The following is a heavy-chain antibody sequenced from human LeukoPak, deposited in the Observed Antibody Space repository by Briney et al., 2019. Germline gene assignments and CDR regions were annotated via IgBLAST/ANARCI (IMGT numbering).Heavy chain of an antibody. Sequence: SQTLSLTCTVSGGSISSDGYYWSWIRPHPGKGLGWFGYIYYSGSTYYTPTLKIRVTISVDTYKNQFSLQLSSVSAADTDVYYCARDEGYCSGGSCYRGFDPWGQGTLVTDSS. V-gene: IGHV4-31*03. CDR3: ARDEGYCSGGSCYRGFDP. CDR2: IYYSGST. CDR1: GGSISSDGYY. J-gene: IGHJ5*02. D-gene: IGHD2-15*01.